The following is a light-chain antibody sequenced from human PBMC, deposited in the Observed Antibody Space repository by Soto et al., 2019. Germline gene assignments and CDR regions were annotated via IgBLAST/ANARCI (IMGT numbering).Light chain of an antibody. J-gene: IGLJ2*01. CDR1: SSNIGAGYV. CDR2: GNS. V-gene: IGLV1-40*01. Sequence: QSVLTQPPSVSGAPGQRVTISCTGSSSNIGAGYVVHWYQQLPGTAPKPLIYGNSNRPSGVPDRFSGSKSGTSASLAITGLQAEDEADYYCQSYDSSLKVFGGGTKVTVL. CDR3: QSYDSSLKV.